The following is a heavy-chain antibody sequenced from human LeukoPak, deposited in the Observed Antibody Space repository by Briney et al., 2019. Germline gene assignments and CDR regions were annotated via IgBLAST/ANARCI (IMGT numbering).Heavy chain of an antibody. Sequence: SETLSLTCTVSGGSISSYYWSWIRQPPGKGLEYIGYIYYSGSTIYNPSLKSRLTMSVDVSENQVSLKLTSVTAADTAVYYCAREGGFYRPLDYSGQGTLVTVSS. V-gene: IGHV4-59*12. J-gene: IGHJ4*02. CDR3: AREGGFYRPLDY. D-gene: IGHD3-3*01. CDR2: IYYSGST. CDR1: GGSISSYY.